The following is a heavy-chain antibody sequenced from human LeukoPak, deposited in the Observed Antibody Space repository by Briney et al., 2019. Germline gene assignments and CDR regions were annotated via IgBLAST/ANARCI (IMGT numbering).Heavy chain of an antibody. D-gene: IGHD4-17*01. J-gene: IGHJ2*01. CDR3: ARAPTTTVTTYWYFDL. CDR1: GGSISSGDYY. V-gene: IGHV4-30-4*01. CDR2: IYYSGST. Sequence: SETLSLTCTVSGGSISSGDYYWSWIRQPPGKGLEWIGYIYYSGSTYYNPSLKSRVTISVDTSKNQFSLKLSSVTAADTAVYYCARAPTTTVTTYWYFDLWGRGTLVTVSS.